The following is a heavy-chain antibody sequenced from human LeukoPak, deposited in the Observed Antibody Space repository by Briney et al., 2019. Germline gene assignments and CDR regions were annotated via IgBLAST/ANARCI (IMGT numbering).Heavy chain of an antibody. J-gene: IGHJ3*02. CDR3: ARIDYYGSVDAFDI. V-gene: IGHV4-4*02. CDR2: IYHSGST. D-gene: IGHD3-10*01. CDR1: GGSISSSNW. Sequence: SETLSLTCAVSGGSISSSNWWSWVRQPPGKGLEWIGEIYHSGSTNYNPSLKSRVTISVDTSKNQFSLKLSSVTAADTAVYYCARIDYYGSVDAFDIWGQGTMVTVSS.